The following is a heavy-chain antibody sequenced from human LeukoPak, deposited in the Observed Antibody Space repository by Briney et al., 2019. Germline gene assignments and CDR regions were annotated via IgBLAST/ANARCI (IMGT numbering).Heavy chain of an antibody. V-gene: IGHV3-30-3*01. CDR1: GFTFSSYA. CDR2: ISYDGSNK. CDR3: ARSEEGTSDY. D-gene: IGHD1-7*01. J-gene: IGHJ4*02. Sequence: GGSLRLSCAASGFTFSSYAMHWVRQAPGKGLEWVAVISYDGSNKYYADSVKGRFTISRDNSKNTLYLQMNSLRAEDTAVYYCARSEEGTSDYWGQGTLVTVSS.